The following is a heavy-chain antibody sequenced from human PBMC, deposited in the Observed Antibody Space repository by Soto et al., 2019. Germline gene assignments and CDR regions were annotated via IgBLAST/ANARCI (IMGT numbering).Heavy chain of an antibody. D-gene: IGHD3-16*01. Sequence: QVQLVESGGGVVQPGRSLRLSCAASGFTFMSYAMHWVRQAPGKGLEWVAVIWYDGSNKYYINSVKGRITISRDNSKTTVILQMNNLRGEDTAVDYCARVQGFDFDYWGQGTQVTVSS. CDR2: IWYDGSNK. V-gene: IGHV3-33*01. CDR3: ARVQGFDFDY. J-gene: IGHJ4*02. CDR1: GFTFMSYA.